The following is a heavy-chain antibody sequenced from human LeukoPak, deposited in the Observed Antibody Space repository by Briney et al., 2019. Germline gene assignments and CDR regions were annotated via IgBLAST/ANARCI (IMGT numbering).Heavy chain of an antibody. CDR2: INWNGGST. Sequence: PGGSLRLSCAASGFTFDDYGMSWVRQAPGKGLEWVSGINWNGGSTGYADSVKGRFTISRDNAKNSLYLQTNSLRAEDTALYYCARAPPLWSGYPYYYYYYMDVWGKGTTVTVSS. D-gene: IGHD3-3*01. CDR1: GFTFDDYG. CDR3: ARAPPLWSGYPYYYYYYMDV. J-gene: IGHJ6*03. V-gene: IGHV3-20*04.